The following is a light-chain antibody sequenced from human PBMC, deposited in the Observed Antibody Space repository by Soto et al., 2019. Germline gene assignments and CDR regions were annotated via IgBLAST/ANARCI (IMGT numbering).Light chain of an antibody. CDR3: QQYNNWPRT. V-gene: IGKV3-15*01. CDR2: RAS. Sequence: EIVMTQSPATLSVSPGERATLSCRARQSVSSNLAWYQQKPGQAPRLLIYRASTRATGIPARFSGSGSGTEFTLTISSLQSEDFAVYYYQQYNNWPRTFGQGTKVEIK. CDR1: QSVSSN. J-gene: IGKJ1*01.